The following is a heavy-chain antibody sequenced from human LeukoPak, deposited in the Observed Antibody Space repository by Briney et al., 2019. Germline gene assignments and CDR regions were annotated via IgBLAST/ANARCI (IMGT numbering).Heavy chain of an antibody. CDR2: INPNTNGI. Sequence: ASVRVSCKASGYTISDYFMHWVRQAPGQGLEWMGWINPNTNGINYAQKFQGRVTMTRDTSISTAYVELSRLRSDDTAVYYCARDTDLGGYYDSSGYYPAFDYWGQGTLVTASS. J-gene: IGHJ4*02. CDR3: ARDTDLGGYYDSSGYYPAFDY. V-gene: IGHV1-2*02. CDR1: GYTISDYF. D-gene: IGHD3-22*01.